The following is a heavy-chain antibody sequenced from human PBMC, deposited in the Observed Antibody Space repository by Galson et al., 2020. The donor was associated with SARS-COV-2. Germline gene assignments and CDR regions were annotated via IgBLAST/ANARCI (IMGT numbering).Heavy chain of an antibody. CDR2: IYHSGST. J-gene: IGHJ5*02. V-gene: IGHV4-30-2*01. CDR1: GGSISSADYS. Sequence: SETLSLTCAVSGGSISSADYSWSWIRQPPGEGLEWIGHIYHSGSTYYNPSLKSRVTISIDTSKNQFSLQLSSLTAADTAVYYCARLKEPAELNWFDPWGQGTLVTVSS. D-gene: IGHD2-2*01. CDR3: ARLKEPAELNWFDP.